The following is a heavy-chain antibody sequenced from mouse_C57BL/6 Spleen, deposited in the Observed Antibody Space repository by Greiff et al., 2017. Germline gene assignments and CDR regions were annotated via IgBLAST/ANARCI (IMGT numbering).Heavy chain of an antibody. CDR1: GYSFTGYY. CDR3: ARRDDDWYFDV. D-gene: IGHD2-14*01. Sequence: VQLKQSGPELVKPGASVKISCKASGYSFTGYYMNWVKQSPEKSLEWIGEINPSTGGTTYNQKFKAKATLTVDKSSSTAYMQLKSLTSEDSAVYYCARRDDDWYFDVWGTGTTVTVSS. V-gene: IGHV1-42*01. J-gene: IGHJ1*03. CDR2: INPSTGGT.